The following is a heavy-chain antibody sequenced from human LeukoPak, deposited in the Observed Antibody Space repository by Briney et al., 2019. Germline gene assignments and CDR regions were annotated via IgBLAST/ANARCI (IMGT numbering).Heavy chain of an antibody. J-gene: IGHJ3*02. V-gene: IGHV1-2*02. Sequence: ASVKVSCKASGYTFTAYYLHWVRQPRGQGLEWMGCIDPDSGVTKSAQRFQGRVTMTRDTSISTASMELSRLRSDDKAVYLCAREYYDTSGPKYDFDIWGQGTMVTVSS. D-gene: IGHD3-22*01. CDR2: IDPDSGVT. CDR3: AREYYDTSGPKYDFDI. CDR1: GYTFTAYY.